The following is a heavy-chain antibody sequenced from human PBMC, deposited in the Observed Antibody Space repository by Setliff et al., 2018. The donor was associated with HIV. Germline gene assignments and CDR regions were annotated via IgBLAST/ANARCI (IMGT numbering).Heavy chain of an antibody. CDR1: GGSISSGDYY. J-gene: IGHJ4*02. D-gene: IGHD1-1*01. Sequence: PSETLSLTCTVSGGSISSGDYYWSWIRQPPGKGLEWIGYIYYSGSTYYNPSLKSRVTISVDTSKNQFSLSLRSVTAADTAVYYCARGSWKDGAQGYFFDHWGQGTLVTVSS. V-gene: IGHV4-30-4*02. CDR2: IYYSGST. CDR3: ARGSWKDGAQGYFFDH.